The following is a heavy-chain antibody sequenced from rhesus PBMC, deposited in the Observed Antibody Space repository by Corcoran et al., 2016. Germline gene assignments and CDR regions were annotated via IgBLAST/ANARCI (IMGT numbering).Heavy chain of an antibody. CDR1: GGSISSNY. J-gene: IGHJ4*01. V-gene: IGHV4S11*01. D-gene: IGHD4-29*01. CDR2: IYGSGSST. CDR3: ARDYGSSYVYAY. Sequence: QVQLQESGPGLVKPLETLSLTCAVSGGSISSNYWSWIRQPPGKGLEWIGYIYGSGSSTNYNPSLKSRVTLSVDTSKNQFSLKLSSVTAADTAVYYCARDYGSSYVYAYWGQGVLVTVSS.